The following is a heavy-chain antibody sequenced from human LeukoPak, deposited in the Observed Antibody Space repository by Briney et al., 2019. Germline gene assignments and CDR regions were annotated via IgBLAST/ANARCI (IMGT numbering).Heavy chain of an antibody. J-gene: IGHJ4*02. V-gene: IGHV3-30*04. CDR2: ISHDGSNR. CDR1: EFSFSSYA. Sequence: GGSLRLSCAASEFSFSSYAMHWVRQAPGKGLAWVAVISHDGSNRFYSDSVKGRFTISRDNSKNTLYLQMNSLRAEDTAVYYCARERAAVLWGQGTLVTVSS. CDR3: ARERAAVL. D-gene: IGHD4/OR15-4a*01.